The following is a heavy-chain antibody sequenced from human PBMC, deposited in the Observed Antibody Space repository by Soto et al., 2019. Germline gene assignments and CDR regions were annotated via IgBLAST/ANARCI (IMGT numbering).Heavy chain of an antibody. CDR2: FYYTGGT. CDR3: ASPRQENCDFLSGYYALDY. CDR1: GASISSSRSY. J-gene: IGHJ4*02. D-gene: IGHD3-3*01. V-gene: IGHV4-39*01. Sequence: SETLSLTCTVSGASISSSRSYWGWVRQPPGKGLEWIVSFYYTGGTYSTYYNPSLKSRVTISVDTSKSQFSLNLRSVTAADTAVYYCASPRQENCDFLSGYYALDYWGQGTLVTVSS.